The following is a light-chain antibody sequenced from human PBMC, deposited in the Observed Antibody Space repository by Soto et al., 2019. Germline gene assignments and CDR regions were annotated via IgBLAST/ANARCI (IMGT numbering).Light chain of an antibody. V-gene: IGKV4-1*01. J-gene: IGKJ3*01. Sequence: DIVMTQSPDSLAVSLGERATINCKSSQSVLYTSNNKNYLAWYQQKPGQPPKLLIYWASTRKSGVPDRFSGSGSGTDFTLTISNLQTEDVAVYYCQQYYSLPLTFGPGTKVDIK. CDR2: WAS. CDR1: QSVLYTSNNKNY. CDR3: QQYYSLPLT.